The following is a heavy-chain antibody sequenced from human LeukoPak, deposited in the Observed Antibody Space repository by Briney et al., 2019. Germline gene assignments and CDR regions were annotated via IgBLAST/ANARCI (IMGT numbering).Heavy chain of an antibody. V-gene: IGHV3-20*04. Sequence: RSGGSLRLPCAASGFTFDDYGMSWVRQAPGKGLEWVSGINLNGGNTRYEDSVRGRFTISRDNARNSLYLQMNSLRAEDTAVYYCAELGITMIGGVWGKGTTVTISS. J-gene: IGHJ6*04. CDR3: AELGITMIGGV. CDR1: GFTFDDYG. D-gene: IGHD3-10*02. CDR2: INLNGGNT.